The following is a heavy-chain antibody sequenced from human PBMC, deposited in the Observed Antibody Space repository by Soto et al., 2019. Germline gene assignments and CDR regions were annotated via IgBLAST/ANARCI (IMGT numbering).Heavy chain of an antibody. CDR2: ISPYNGDT. CDR3: AVRYCIVDVCLTPGVFDTEV. D-gene: IGHD2-15*01. J-gene: IGHJ6*03. CDR1: GYTFIRFG. Sequence: QVQLVQSGGEVKKPGASVKISCKASGYTFIRFGINWVRQAPGQGPEWMGWISPYNGDTNYAQKFQDRVTMTTDTPTSTAYMELRSLRSDDTAVYYCAVRYCIVDVCLTPGVFDTEVWGKGTTVIVSS. V-gene: IGHV1-18*01.